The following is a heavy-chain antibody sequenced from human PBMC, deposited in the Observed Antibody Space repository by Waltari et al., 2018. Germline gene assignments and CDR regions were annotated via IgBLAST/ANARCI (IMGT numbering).Heavy chain of an antibody. D-gene: IGHD7-27*01. CDR3: ARDGHWLSGVGDC. J-gene: IGHJ4*02. V-gene: IGHV3-7*01. CDR2: IDQDGSEK. CDR1: GFTFRRYW. Sequence: EVQLVESGGGLVQPGGSLRLSCAAAGFTFRRYWMSWVRQAPGKGLEWVANIDQDGSEKYYVDSVKGRFTISRDNARNSLYLQMNGLSAEDTAVYYCARDGHWLSGVGDCWGQGTLVTVSS.